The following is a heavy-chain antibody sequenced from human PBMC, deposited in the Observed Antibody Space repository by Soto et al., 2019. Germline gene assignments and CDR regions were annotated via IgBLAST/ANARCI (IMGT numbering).Heavy chain of an antibody. D-gene: IGHD6-19*01. CDR1: GFTFSSYA. CDR2: ISYDARNT. V-gene: IGHV3-30*04. J-gene: IGHJ2*01. CDR3: ASHLRRPGIAVARQDWFFDL. Sequence: QVQLVESGGGVVQRGRSLRLSCFASGFTFSSYAMHWVRHAPGRGLERVAFISYDARNTYYADSVRGRFTTSRDNSENTLHLQLNSLRTEDTAVYYCASHLRRPGIAVARQDWFFDLWGRGTLVTVSS.